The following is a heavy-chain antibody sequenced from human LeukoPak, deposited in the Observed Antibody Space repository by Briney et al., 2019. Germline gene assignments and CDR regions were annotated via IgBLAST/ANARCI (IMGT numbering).Heavy chain of an antibody. CDR3: ARSDGTSRIDY. CDR2: IYYSGST. CDR1: GGSISSYY. D-gene: IGHD5-24*01. J-gene: IGHJ4*02. Sequence: SQTLSLTCTVSGGSISSYYWSWIRQPPGEGLEWIGYIYYSGSTNYNPSLKSRVTISVDTSKNQFSLKLSSVTAADTAVYYCARSDGTSRIDYWGQGTLVTVSS. V-gene: IGHV4-59*08.